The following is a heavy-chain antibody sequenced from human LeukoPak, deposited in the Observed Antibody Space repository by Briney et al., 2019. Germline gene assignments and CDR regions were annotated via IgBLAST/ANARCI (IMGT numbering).Heavy chain of an antibody. CDR2: VIGSGKST. J-gene: IGHJ4*02. V-gene: IGHV3-23*01. CDR3: TRPHVDGGYYYHQY. CDR1: GFTFSSYA. Sequence: GGSLRLSCAASGFTFSSYAMHWVRQAPGKGLEWVSGVIGSGKSTSYAGSVKGRFTISRDNSRNTLYLQMNSLRVEDTAVYYCTRPHVDGGYYYHQYWGQGTLVTVSS. D-gene: IGHD3-22*01.